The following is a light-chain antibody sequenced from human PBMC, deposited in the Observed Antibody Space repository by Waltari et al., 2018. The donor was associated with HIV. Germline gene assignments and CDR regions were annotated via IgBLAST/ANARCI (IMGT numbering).Light chain of an antibody. CDR2: DVT. J-gene: IGLJ2*01. Sequence: QSALTQPRSVSGSPGQSVTTSCSGTSSVSAVSYYVLCYQQHPGKAPQIIIYDVTKRPSGVPDRFSGSKSGNTASLTISGLQAEDEADYYCCSYAGSKTHNVAFGGGTRLTVL. CDR1: SSVSAVSYY. CDR3: CSYAGSKTHNVA. V-gene: IGLV2-11*01.